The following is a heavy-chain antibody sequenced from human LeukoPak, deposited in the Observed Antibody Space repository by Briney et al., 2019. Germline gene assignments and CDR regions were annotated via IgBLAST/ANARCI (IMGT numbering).Heavy chain of an antibody. V-gene: IGHV1-69*13. CDR2: IIPIFGTA. Sequence: SVKIYSKASGGTFSSYAISWERQAPGQGLEWMGGIIPIFGTANYAQKFQGRVTITADEPTSTAYMELSSLRSEDTAVYYCARETIFGVVQGYFDYWGQGTLVTVSS. CDR1: GGTFSSYA. J-gene: IGHJ4*02. D-gene: IGHD3-3*01. CDR3: ARETIFGVVQGYFDY.